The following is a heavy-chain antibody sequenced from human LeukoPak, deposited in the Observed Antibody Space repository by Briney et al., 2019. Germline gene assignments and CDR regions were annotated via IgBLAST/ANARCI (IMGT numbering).Heavy chain of an antibody. J-gene: IGHJ4*02. CDR1: GFTFSSYW. D-gene: IGHD3-10*01. CDR3: AKISLHGSQTDY. V-gene: IGHV3-7*02. CDR2: INQDGSEK. Sequence: GGSLRLSCVTSGFTFSSYWMTWVRQTPGKGLEWVAHINQDGSEKYYVDSVKGRFTISRDNAKNSLYLQMNSLRADDTAVYFCAKISLHGSQTDYWGQGTLVTVSS.